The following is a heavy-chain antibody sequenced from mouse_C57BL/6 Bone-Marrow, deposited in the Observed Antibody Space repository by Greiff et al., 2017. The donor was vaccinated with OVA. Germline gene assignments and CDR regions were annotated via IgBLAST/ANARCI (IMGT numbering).Heavy chain of an antibody. D-gene: IGHD2-2*01. CDR2: IWSGGST. CDR3: ARNCGYYGYDEMDY. V-gene: IGHV2-2*01. Sequence: VQVVESGPGLVQPSQSLSITCTVSGFSLTSYGVHWVRQSPGKGLEWLGVIWSGGSTDYNAAFISRLSISKDNSKSQVFFKMNSLQADDTAIYYCARNCGYYGYDEMDYWGQGTSVTVSS. CDR1: GFSLTSYG. J-gene: IGHJ4*01.